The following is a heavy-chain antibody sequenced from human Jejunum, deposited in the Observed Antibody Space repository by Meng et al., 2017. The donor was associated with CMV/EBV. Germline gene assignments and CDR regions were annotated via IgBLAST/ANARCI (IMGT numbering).Heavy chain of an antibody. D-gene: IGHD1-26*01. J-gene: IGHJ5*02. CDR1: AFSNAW. Sequence: AFSNAWMTWGRQAAGKGLEWVGRIQSKGRGGTIDYAAPLKGRFTISRDDSQNTLYLHMNSLKIEDTAMYYCTSDVGPREGHWVDPWGQGTLVTVSS. V-gene: IGHV3-15*01. CDR3: TSDVGPREGHWVDP. CDR2: IQSKGRGGTI.